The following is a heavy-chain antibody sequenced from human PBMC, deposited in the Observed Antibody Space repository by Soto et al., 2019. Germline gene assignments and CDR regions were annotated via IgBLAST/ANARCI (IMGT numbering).Heavy chain of an antibody. CDR3: AKDLRPDGRYDLDY. Sequence: EVQLLESGGGLAQAGGSLRLSCAASGFNFRIYAMNWVRQAPGKGLEWVSVMIGDGTSWDYADSVRGRFTMSRDNSKNTLYLQMNSLRAEDTAVDYCAKDLRPDGRYDLDYWGQGTLVTVSS. CDR1: GFNFRIYA. CDR2: MIGDGTSW. J-gene: IGHJ4*02. D-gene: IGHD1-1*01. V-gene: IGHV3-23*01.